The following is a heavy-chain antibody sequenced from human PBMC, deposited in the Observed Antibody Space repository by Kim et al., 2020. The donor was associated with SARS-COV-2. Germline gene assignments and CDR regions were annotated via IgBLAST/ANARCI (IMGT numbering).Heavy chain of an antibody. D-gene: IGHD5-12*01. J-gene: IGHJ2*01. CDR3: ASTRGGYGWYFDL. Sequence: YADSVKGRFTISRDNSKNTLYLQMNSLRAEDTAVYYCASTRGGYGWYFDLWGRGTLVTVSS. V-gene: IGHV3-30*01.